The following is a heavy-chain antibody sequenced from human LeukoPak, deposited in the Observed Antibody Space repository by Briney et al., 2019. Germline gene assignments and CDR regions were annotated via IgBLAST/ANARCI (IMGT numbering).Heavy chain of an antibody. CDR1: GGSIISSGYY. CDR3: ARHRGRYYDSGSYYYFDY. V-gene: IGHV4-39*02. J-gene: IGHJ4*02. Sequence: SETLSLTCTVSGGSIISSGYYWGWIRQPPGKGLAWVGSVYYTGSTFYNPSLKSRVTTSVDTSKNHFSLNLSSVTAADTAVYYCARHRGRYYDSGSYYYFDYWGQGTLVTVSS. D-gene: IGHD3-10*01. CDR2: VYYTGST.